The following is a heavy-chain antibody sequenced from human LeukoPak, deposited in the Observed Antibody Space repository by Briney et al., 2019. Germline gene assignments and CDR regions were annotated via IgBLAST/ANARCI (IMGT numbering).Heavy chain of an antibody. CDR2: IWYDGSNK. CDR1: GFTFNRYA. CDR3: AKDERGYYDSGGFVGAIDY. J-gene: IGHJ4*02. V-gene: IGHV3-30*02. Sequence: PGGSLRLSCAASGFTFNRYAMHWVRQAPGKGLEGVAFIWYDGSNKYYADSVKGRFTVSRDNSKNTLYLQMNSLRAEDTAVYYCAKDERGYYDSGGFVGAIDYWGQGSLVSVSS. D-gene: IGHD3-22*01.